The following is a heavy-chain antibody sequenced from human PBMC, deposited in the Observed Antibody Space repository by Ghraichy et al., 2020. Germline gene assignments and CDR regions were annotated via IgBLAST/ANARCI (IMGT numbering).Heavy chain of an antibody. V-gene: IGHV3-23*01. J-gene: IGHJ4*02. CDR2: ISSSVGST. CDR1: GFTFSNYA. Sequence: LSLTCAASGFTFSNYAMSWVRQAPGKGLEWVSAISSSVGSTYYADSVKGRFTISRDNSKNTLYLQMNSLRADDTAVYYCAKSFETNYWGQGTLVTVSS. CDR3: AKSFETNY.